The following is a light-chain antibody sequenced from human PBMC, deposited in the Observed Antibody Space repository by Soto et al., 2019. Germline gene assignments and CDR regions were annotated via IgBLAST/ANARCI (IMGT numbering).Light chain of an antibody. Sequence: QSALTQPASVSGSPGQSITISCTGTSTVVGGYNYVSWYQQHPGKAPKLMIYDVGNRPSGVSNRFSGSKSGNTASLTISGLQAEDEADYYRSSYTSSSTYVFGTGTKVTVL. CDR3: SSYTSSSTYV. CDR1: STVVGGYNY. J-gene: IGLJ1*01. CDR2: DVG. V-gene: IGLV2-14*03.